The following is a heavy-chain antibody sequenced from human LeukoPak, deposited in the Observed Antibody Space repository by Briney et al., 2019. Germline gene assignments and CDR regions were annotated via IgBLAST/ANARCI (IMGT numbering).Heavy chain of an antibody. CDR2: IYPGDSDI. CDR3: VTGWRGDFYDSAHY. J-gene: IGHJ4*02. CDR1: GYRFTSYW. V-gene: IGHV5-51*01. D-gene: IGHD2/OR15-2a*01. Sequence: RGESLKISCKGSGYRFTSYWIGWVRQMPDKGLEWMAMIYPGDSDIRYSPSFQGQVTISVDKSITTAYLKWSSLKASDTAMYYCVTGWRGDFYDSAHYWGQGTLVTVSA.